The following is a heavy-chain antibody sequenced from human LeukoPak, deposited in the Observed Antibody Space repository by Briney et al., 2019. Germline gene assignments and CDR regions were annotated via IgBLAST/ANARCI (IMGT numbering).Heavy chain of an antibody. Sequence: GGSLRLSCAASGFTFSSYAMSWVRQAPGKGLEWVSAISGSGGSTYYADSVEGRFTISRDNSKNTLYLQMNSLRAEDTAVYYCAKDTSYYDSSGYCYWGQGTLVTVSS. CDR3: AKDTSYYDSSGYCY. CDR1: GFTFSSYA. V-gene: IGHV3-23*01. CDR2: ISGSGGST. J-gene: IGHJ4*02. D-gene: IGHD3-22*01.